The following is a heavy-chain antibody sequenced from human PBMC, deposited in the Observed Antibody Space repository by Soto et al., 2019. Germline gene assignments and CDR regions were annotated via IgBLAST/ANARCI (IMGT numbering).Heavy chain of an antibody. J-gene: IGHJ6*02. Sequence: QVQLVQSGAEVKKPGSSVKVSCKASGGTFSSYTISWVRQAPGQGLEWMGRIIPILGIANYAQKFQGRVTITADKXTXXAYMELSSLRSEDTAVYYCARGSTMVRGSPHVMDVWGQGTTVTVSS. CDR1: GGTFSSYT. D-gene: IGHD3-10*01. V-gene: IGHV1-69*02. CDR3: ARGSTMVRGSPHVMDV. CDR2: IIPILGIA.